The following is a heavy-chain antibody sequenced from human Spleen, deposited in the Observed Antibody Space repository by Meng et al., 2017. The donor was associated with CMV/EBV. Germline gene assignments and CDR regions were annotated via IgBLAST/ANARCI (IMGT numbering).Heavy chain of an antibody. CDR3: ARVLPGARYFDY. CDR2: IYYSGST. D-gene: IGHD1-14*01. Sequence: SETLSLTCIVSGYAISDGYYWGWVRQPPGKGLEWIGYIYYSGSTNYNPSLKSRVTISVDTSKNQFSLKLSSVTAADTAVYYCARVLPGARYFDYWGQGTLVTVSS. CDR1: GYAISDGYY. V-gene: IGHV4-61*08. J-gene: IGHJ4*02.